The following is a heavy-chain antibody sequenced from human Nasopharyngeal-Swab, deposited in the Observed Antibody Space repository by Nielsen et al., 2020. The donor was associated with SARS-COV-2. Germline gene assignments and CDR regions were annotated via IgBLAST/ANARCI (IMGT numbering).Heavy chain of an antibody. J-gene: IGHJ5*02. V-gene: IGHV3-48*01. CDR2: TGSSSSSI. D-gene: IGHD2/OR15-2a*01. Sequence: GESLKISCAASGFTFSSYSMNWVRQAPGKGLEWLSYTGSSSSSIYYADSVKGRFTISRDNGKNSLYLQMNSLRAEDTAVYYCERETLSSSEANLWGQGTLVTVSS. CDR3: ERETLSSSEANL. CDR1: GFTFSSYS.